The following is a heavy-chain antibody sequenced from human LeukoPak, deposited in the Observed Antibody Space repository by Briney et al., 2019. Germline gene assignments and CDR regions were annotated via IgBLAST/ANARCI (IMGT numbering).Heavy chain of an antibody. CDR2: IRYDGSNK. CDR1: GFTFSSYG. CDR3: AKAEGVVAYCSSTSCHDY. V-gene: IGHV3-30*02. J-gene: IGHJ4*02. Sequence: PGGSLRLSCAASGFTFSSYGMHWIRQAPGKGLEWVAFIRYDGSNKYYAESVKGRFTISRDNSKNTLHLQMNGLRTEDTAVYYCAKAEGVVAYCSSTSCHDYWGQGTLVTVSS. D-gene: IGHD2-2*01.